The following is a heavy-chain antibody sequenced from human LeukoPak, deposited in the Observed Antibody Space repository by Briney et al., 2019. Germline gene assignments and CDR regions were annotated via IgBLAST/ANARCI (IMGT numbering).Heavy chain of an antibody. Sequence: GGSLRLSCAASGFTFSSYEMNWVRQAPGKGLEWVSYISSSDGTIYYADSVKGRFTISRDNAKNSLYLQMNSLRAEDTAVYYCARDLGSSGYSSGWYPGYFDYWGQGTLVTVSS. CDR1: GFTFSSYE. CDR3: ARDLGSSGYSSGWYPGYFDY. CDR2: ISSSDGTI. J-gene: IGHJ4*02. V-gene: IGHV3-48*03. D-gene: IGHD6-19*01.